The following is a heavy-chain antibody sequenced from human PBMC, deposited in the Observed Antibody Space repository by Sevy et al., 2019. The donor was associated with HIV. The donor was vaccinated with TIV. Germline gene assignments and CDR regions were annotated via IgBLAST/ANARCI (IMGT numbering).Heavy chain of an antibody. J-gene: IGHJ4*02. Sequence: GGSLRLSCAASGFTFSPYSMNWIRQAPGKGLEWLSYISGTDNTIYYAGSVKGRFTISRDNAKNSLYLQMNSLRAEDTAVYYCARVPLYSDSHINDYWGQGTLVTVSS. V-gene: IGHV3-48*04. CDR3: ARVPLYSDSHINDY. D-gene: IGHD3-22*01. CDR2: ISGTDNTI. CDR1: GFTFSPYS.